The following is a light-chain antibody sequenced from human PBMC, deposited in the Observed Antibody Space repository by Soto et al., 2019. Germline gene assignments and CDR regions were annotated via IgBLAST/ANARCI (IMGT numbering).Light chain of an antibody. J-gene: IGKJ1*01. CDR1: QSISSY. Sequence: DIQMTQSPSSLSASVGDRVTITCRASQSISSYLNWYQQKPGKAPKLLIYAASSLQSGVPSRFSGSGSGTDFTLTISSLQPEDFAPYYCQQSYSTPPLTFGQGTKVEIK. CDR3: QQSYSTPPLT. V-gene: IGKV1-39*01. CDR2: AAS.